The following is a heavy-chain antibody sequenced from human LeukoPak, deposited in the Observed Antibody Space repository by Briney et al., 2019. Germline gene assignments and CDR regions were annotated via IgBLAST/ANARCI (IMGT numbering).Heavy chain of an antibody. CDR3: AKVMDLYYYDSSGSPPDY. CDR2: IRYDGSNK. J-gene: IGHJ4*02. D-gene: IGHD3-22*01. Sequence: PGGSLRLSCAASGFTFSSYGMHWVRQAPGKGLEWVAFIRYDGSNKYYADSVKGRFTISRDNSKNTLYLQMNSLRAEDTAVYYCAKVMDLYYYDSSGSPPDYWGQGTLVTVSS. CDR1: GFTFSSYG. V-gene: IGHV3-30*02.